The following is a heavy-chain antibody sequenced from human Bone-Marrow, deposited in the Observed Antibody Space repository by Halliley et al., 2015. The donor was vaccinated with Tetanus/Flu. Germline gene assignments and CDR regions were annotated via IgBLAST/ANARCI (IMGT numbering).Heavy chain of an antibody. D-gene: IGHD2-8*01. CDR2: IYPTDSDP. J-gene: IGHJ4*02. V-gene: IGHV5-51*01. Sequence: WMGIIYPTDSDPRYSPPFQGQVTISADKSISTAYLQWSSLKASDTAMYYCARHGMPIMVAGPFDYWGRGTLVTVSS. CDR3: ARHGMPIMVAGPFDY.